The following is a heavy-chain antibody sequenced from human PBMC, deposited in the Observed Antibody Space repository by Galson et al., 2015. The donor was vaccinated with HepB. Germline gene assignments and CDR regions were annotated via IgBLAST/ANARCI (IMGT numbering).Heavy chain of an antibody. CDR2: IYSGGST. D-gene: IGHD5-24*01. Sequence: SLRLSCAASGFTVSSNYMSWVRQAPGKGLEWVSVIYSGGSTYYADSVRGRFTISRDNSKNTLYLQMKSLRAEDTAVYYCARGDGYTSYYFDYWGQGTLVTVSS. J-gene: IGHJ4*02. CDR3: ARGDGYTSYYFDY. CDR1: GFTVSSNY. V-gene: IGHV3-53*01.